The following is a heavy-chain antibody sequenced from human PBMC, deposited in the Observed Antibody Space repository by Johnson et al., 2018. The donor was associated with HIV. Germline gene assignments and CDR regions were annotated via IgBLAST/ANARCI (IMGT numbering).Heavy chain of an antibody. J-gene: IGHJ3*02. D-gene: IGHD1-1*01. V-gene: IGHV3-23*04. CDR1: GFTFSSYA. Sequence: EVQLVESGGGLVQPGGSLRLSCAASGFTFSSYAMSWVRQAPGKGLEWVSAISGSGGSTYYADSVKGRFTISRGNSKNTLYLQMNSLGAEDTAVYYCAKDRTGFYAFGIWGQGTMFTVSS. CDR3: AKDRTGFYAFGI. CDR2: ISGSGGST.